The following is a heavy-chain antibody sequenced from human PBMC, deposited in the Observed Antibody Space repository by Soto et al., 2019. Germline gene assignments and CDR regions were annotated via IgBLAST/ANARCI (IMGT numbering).Heavy chain of an antibody. CDR1: GYSFTSYW. CDR3: ARLDIVVVVAATRATFDY. CDR2: IYPGVSDT. Sequence: PGESLKISCKGSGYSFTSYWIGWVRQMPGKGLEWMGIIYPGVSDTRYSPSFQGQVTISAEKSISTAYLQWSSLKASDTAMYYCARLDIVVVVAATRATFDYWGQGTLVTVSS. D-gene: IGHD2-15*01. J-gene: IGHJ4*02. V-gene: IGHV5-51*01.